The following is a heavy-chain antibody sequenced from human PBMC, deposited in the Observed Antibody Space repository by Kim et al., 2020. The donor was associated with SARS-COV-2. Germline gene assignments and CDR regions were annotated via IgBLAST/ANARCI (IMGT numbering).Heavy chain of an antibody. V-gene: IGHV3-66*01. J-gene: IGHJ3*02. CDR1: GFTVSSNY. D-gene: IGHD3-10*01. CDR2: IYSGGST. CDR3: ASALLWFGELHLEHAFDI. Sequence: GGSLRLSCAASGFTVSSNYMSWVRQAPGKGLEWVSVIYSGGSTYYADSVKGRFTISRDNSKNTLYLQMNSLRAEDTAVYYCASALLWFGELHLEHAFDIWGQGTMVTVSS.